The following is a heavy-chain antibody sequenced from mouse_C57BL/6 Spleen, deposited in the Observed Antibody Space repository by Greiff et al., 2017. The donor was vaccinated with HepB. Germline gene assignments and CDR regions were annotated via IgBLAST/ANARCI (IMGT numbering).Heavy chain of an antibody. V-gene: IGHV3-6*01. CDR2: ISYDGSN. CDR1: GYSITSGYY. J-gene: IGHJ2*01. CDR3: ASPHLGVDY. D-gene: IGHD3-1*01. Sequence: DVKLVESGPGLVKPSQSLSLTCSVTGYSITSGYYWNWIRQFPGNKLEWMGYISYDGSNNYNPSLKNRISITRDTSKNQFFLKLNSVTTEDTATYYCASPHLGVDYWGQGTTLTVSS.